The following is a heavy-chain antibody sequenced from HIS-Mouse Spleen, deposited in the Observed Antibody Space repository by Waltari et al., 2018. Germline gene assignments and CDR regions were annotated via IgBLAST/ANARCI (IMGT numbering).Heavy chain of an antibody. CDR1: GGSISSSSYY. D-gene: IGHD6-13*01. CDR3: ARGPGIAAAGTSYFDY. V-gene: IGHV4-39*07. Sequence: QLQLQESGPGLVKPSETLSLTCTVSGGSISSSSYYWGWIRQPPGKGLEWIGSIYYSGSTYYNPSLKSRVTISVDTSKNQVSLKLSSVTAADTAVYYCARGPGIAAAGTSYFDYWGQGTLVTVSS. CDR2: IYYSGST. J-gene: IGHJ4*02.